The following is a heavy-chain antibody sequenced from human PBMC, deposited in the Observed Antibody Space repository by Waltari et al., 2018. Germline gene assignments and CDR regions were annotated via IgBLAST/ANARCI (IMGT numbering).Heavy chain of an antibody. CDR2: ISPTGSDT. CDR3: ARRIAVTGNYGMDV. V-gene: IGHV5-51*01. D-gene: IGHD6-13*01. CDR1: GYNFITHW. J-gene: IGHJ6*02. Sequence: EVQLVQSGAEVKTPGESLRISCKASGYNFITHWIAWVRQRPGEGLEWVGVISPTGSDTRYSPSFEAHVTISVDNSITTAYLHWSSLKAPDTAMYFCARRIAVTGNYGMDVWGQGTAVTVSS.